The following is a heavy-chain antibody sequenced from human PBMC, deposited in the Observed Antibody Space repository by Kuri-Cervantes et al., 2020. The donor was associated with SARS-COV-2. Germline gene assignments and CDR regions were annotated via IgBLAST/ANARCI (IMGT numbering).Heavy chain of an antibody. D-gene: IGHD3-10*01. CDR2: IWYDGSNK. CDR1: AFSFSDYY. V-gene: IGHV3-33*03. J-gene: IGHJ4*02. CDR3: AKDLGFGELLSGVVNDY. Sequence: GESLKISCAASAFSFSDYYMSWIRQAPGKGLEWVAVIWYDGSNKYYADSVKGRFTISRDNSKNTLYLQMNSLRAEDTAVYYCAKDLGFGELLSGVVNDYWGQGTLVTVSS.